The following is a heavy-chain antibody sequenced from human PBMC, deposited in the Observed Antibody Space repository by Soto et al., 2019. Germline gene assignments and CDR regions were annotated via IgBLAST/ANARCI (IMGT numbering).Heavy chain of an antibody. V-gene: IGHV4-34*01. J-gene: IGHJ4*02. Sequence: SETLSLTCAVYGGSFSGYYWSWVRQPPGKGLEWIGEINHSGSTKYNPSLKSRVTISVDTSKNQFSLMLSSVTAADTAVYYCAPEGIVVAVASPYFDYWGQGILVTVSS. D-gene: IGHD2-15*01. CDR1: GGSFSGYY. CDR3: APEGIVVAVASPYFDY. CDR2: INHSGST.